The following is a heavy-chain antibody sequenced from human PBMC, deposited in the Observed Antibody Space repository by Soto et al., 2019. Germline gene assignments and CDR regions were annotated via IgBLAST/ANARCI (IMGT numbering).Heavy chain of an antibody. D-gene: IGHD2-2*01. V-gene: IGHV3-23*01. J-gene: IGHJ5*02. Sequence: QAGGSLRLSCAASGFTFSSYAMSWVRQAPGKGLEWVSAISGSGGSTYYADSVKGRFTISRDNSKNTLYLQMNSLRAEDTAVYYCAKVEVRYCSSTSCYWDRGAFDPWGQGTLVTVSS. CDR1: GFTFSSYA. CDR2: ISGSGGST. CDR3: AKVEVRYCSSTSCYWDRGAFDP.